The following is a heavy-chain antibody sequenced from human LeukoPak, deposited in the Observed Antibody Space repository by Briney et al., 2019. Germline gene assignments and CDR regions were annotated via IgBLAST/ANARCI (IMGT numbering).Heavy chain of an antibody. J-gene: IGHJ4*02. CDR3: AREAEVGAYAY. V-gene: IGHV4-34*01. CDR2: IYYSGST. CDR1: GGSFSGYY. D-gene: IGHD1-26*01. Sequence: SETLSLTCAVYGGSFSGYYWSWIRQPPGKGLEWIGSIYYSGSTYYNPSLKSRVTISVDTSKNQFSLKLSSVTAADTAVYYCAREAEVGAYAYWGQGTLVTVSS.